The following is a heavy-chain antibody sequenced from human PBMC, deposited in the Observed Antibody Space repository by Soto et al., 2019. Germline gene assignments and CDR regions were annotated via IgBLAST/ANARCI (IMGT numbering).Heavy chain of an antibody. CDR3: ARSYSGYDSVREFDP. V-gene: IGHV4-59*01. CDR1: GGSISSYY. J-gene: IGHJ5*02. Sequence: SETLSLTCTVSGGSISSYYWSWIRQPPGKGLEWIGYIYYSGSTNYNPSLKSRVTISVDTSKNQFSLKLSSVTAADTAVYYCARSYSGYDSVREFDPWGQGTLVTVSS. CDR2: IYYSGST. D-gene: IGHD5-12*01.